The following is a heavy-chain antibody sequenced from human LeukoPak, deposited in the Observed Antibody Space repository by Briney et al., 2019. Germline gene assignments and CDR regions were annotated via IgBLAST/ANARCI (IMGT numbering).Heavy chain of an antibody. D-gene: IGHD3-22*01. CDR1: PFTLSSYA. J-gene: IGHJ1*01. Sequence: GGSLRLSCTASPFTLSSYAMNWVRQAPGKGLEWVSGISDSGDSTYYADSVKGRFTISRDSSKNTVSLQMNSLRAEDTAVYYCARKNYDNSGYFHHWGQGTLVTVSS. CDR3: ARKNYDNSGYFHH. V-gene: IGHV3-23*01. CDR2: ISDSGDST.